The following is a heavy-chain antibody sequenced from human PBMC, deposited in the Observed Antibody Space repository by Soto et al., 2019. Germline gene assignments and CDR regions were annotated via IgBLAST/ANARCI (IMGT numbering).Heavy chain of an antibody. CDR2: IYFRGST. CDR3: ARGWRDRDFDY. CDR1: GGIISNYY. J-gene: IGHJ4*02. Sequence: SETLSLTCTVSGGIISNYYWSWIRQPPGRGLEWMGHIYFRGSTNYNPSLKSRISISVDTSKNQFSLKLTSVTAPDTAVYYCARGWRDRDFDYWGQGTLVTVSS. D-gene: IGHD2-15*01. V-gene: IGHV4-59*01.